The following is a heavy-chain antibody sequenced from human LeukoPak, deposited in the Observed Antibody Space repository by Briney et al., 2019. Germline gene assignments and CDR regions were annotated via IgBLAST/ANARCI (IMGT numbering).Heavy chain of an antibody. J-gene: IGHJ3*02. Sequence: GASVKVSCKASGYTFTGYYMHWVRQAPGQGLEWMGWINPNSGGTNYAQKFQGWVTMTRDTSISTAYMELSRLRSDDTAVYYCARAPFAYYYGSGSYMDIWGQGTMVTVSS. CDR1: GYTFTGYY. V-gene: IGHV1-2*04. CDR2: INPNSGGT. CDR3: ARAPFAYYYGSGSYMDI. D-gene: IGHD3-10*01.